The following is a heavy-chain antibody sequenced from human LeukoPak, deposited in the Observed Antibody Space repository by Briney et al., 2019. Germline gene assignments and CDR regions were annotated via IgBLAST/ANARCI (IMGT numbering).Heavy chain of an antibody. D-gene: IGHD3-22*01. CDR1: GGTFSSYA. CDR3: ARVPVYYDSSGYYLAEPDY. Sequence: SVKVSCKASGGTFSSYAISWVRQAPGQGLEWMGGIIPIFGTANYAQKFQGRVTITADESTSTAYMELSSLRSEDTAVYYCARVPVYYDSSGYYLAEPDYWGQGTLVTVSS. J-gene: IGHJ4*02. CDR2: IIPIFGTA. V-gene: IGHV1-69*13.